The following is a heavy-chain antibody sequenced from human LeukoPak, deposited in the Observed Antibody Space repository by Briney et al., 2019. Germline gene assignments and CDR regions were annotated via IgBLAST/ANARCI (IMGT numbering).Heavy chain of an antibody. Sequence: ASVKVSRKASGYIFTNYGITWVRQAPGQGLEWMGWISNYNGNTNYAQKFQGRVTMTTDTSTATAYMELRNLISDDTAGYYCARVDIVATTNSPYYYFGMDVWGQGTTIIVSS. J-gene: IGHJ6*02. V-gene: IGHV1-18*01. D-gene: IGHD5-12*01. CDR2: ISNYNGNT. CDR3: ARVDIVATTNSPYYYFGMDV. CDR1: GYIFTNYG.